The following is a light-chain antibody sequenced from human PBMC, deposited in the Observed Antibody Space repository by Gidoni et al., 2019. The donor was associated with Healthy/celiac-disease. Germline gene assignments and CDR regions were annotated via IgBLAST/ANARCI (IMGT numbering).Light chain of an antibody. Sequence: DIVLTQSPATLSLSPGERATLSCRASQSVSSHLAWYQQKPGQAPRLLIYDASNRATGIPARFSGSGSGTDFALTISILEPEDFAVYSCQQRSNWPPMYTFGQGTKLEI. CDR2: DAS. CDR1: QSVSSH. J-gene: IGKJ2*01. CDR3: QQRSNWPPMYT. V-gene: IGKV3-11*01.